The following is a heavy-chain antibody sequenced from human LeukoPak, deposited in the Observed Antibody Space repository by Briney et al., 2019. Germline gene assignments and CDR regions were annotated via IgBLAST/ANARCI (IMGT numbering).Heavy chain of an antibody. CDR1: GFSFGTSS. V-gene: IGHV3-64D*06. J-gene: IGHJ6*01. D-gene: IGHD3-16*01. Sequence: GGSLRLSCLASGFSFGTSSMHWIRQTPGKGLEYVSAIHHDGSGTFYTDSVKDRFTISRDNSKNTLYLQMRSLRTEDTAVYYCVKDPFFHYGMDLWDQGTTVTVSS. CDR3: VKDPFFHYGMDL. CDR2: IHHDGSGT.